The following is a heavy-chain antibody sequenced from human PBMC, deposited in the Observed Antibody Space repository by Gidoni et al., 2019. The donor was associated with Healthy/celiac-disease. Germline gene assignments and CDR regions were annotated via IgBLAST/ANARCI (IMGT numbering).Heavy chain of an antibody. Sequence: QLQLQESGPGLVKPSEPLSLTCTVSGGSISSSSSYWGWIRQPPGKGLEWIGSIYYSGSTYYNPSLKSRVTISVDTSKNQFSLKLSSVTAADTAVYYCARAPDYCSGGSCSGWFDPWGQGTLVTVSS. CDR1: GGSISSSSSY. CDR3: ARAPDYCSGGSCSGWFDP. CDR2: IYYSGST. J-gene: IGHJ5*02. V-gene: IGHV4-39*07. D-gene: IGHD2-15*01.